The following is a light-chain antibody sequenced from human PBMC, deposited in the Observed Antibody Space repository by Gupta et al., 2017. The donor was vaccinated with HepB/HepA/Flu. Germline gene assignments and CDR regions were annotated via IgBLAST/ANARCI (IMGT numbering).Light chain of an antibody. CDR2: DVN. J-gene: IGLJ1*01. V-gene: IGLV2-11*01. CDR3: CSDAGNKFYV. Sequence: SALTQPRSVSGSPGPSVSISCTGTSGDVGNYNYVSWYQHHPGKAPKLIIFDVNKRSAGVPVRFSGSKSGNTASLTISVLQEEEEADYYSCSDAGNKFYVFGTETKVTVL. CDR1: SGDVGNYNY.